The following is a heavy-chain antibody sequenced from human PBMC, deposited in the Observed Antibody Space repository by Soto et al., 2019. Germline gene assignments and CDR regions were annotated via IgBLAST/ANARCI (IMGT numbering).Heavy chain of an antibody. V-gene: IGHV3-21*01. D-gene: IGHD4-17*01. CDR3: ASDYGAPYYFDY. Sequence: GGSLRLSCAASGFTFSSYSMNWVRQAPEKGLEWVSSISSSSSYIYYADSVKGRFTISRDNAKNSLYLQMNSLRAEDTAVYYCASDYGAPYYFDYWGQGTLVTVSS. J-gene: IGHJ4*02. CDR1: GFTFSSYS. CDR2: ISSSSSYI.